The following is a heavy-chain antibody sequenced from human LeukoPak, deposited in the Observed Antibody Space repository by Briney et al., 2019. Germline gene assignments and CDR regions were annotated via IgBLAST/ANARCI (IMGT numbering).Heavy chain of an antibody. V-gene: IGHV4-31*03. D-gene: IGHD1-14*01. CDR3: ARHYHSKSAFDI. CDR2: IYYSGNT. Sequence: SQTLSLTCTVSGGSINSCGLYWGWIRQHPGKGLEWIGHIYYSGNTYYNPSLKSRVIISVGTSKKQFSLQLSSVTAADTAVYYCARHYHSKSAFDIWGQGTMVTVSS. J-gene: IGHJ3*02. CDR1: GGSINSCGLY.